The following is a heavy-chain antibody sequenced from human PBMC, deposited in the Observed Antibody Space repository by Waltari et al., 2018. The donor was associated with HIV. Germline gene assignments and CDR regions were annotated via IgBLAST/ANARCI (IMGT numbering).Heavy chain of an antibody. D-gene: IGHD3-3*01. J-gene: IGHJ4*02. CDR3: AHRAIFGYFEC. CDR2: VYWNDAK. V-gene: IGHV2-5*01. Sequence: QITLTESGPTLVKPTQTPTRTCPFSGFSLSTSGVGVGWIRQPPGKALEWLALVYWNDAKRYSPSLRSTLTITKDTSKNQVVRTRTSLDPVDRATYYCAHRAIFGYFECWGQGVLVTVSS. CDR1: GFSLSTSGVG.